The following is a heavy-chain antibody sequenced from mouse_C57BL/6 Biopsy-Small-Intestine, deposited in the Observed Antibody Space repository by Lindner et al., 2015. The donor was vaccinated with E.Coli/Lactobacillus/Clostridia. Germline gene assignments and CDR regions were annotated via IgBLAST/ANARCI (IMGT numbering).Heavy chain of an antibody. CDR2: INPYNDGT. J-gene: IGHJ4*01. CDR1: GYTFTSYI. V-gene: IGHV1-14*01. D-gene: IGHD2-4*01. Sequence: VQLQESGPELVKSGASVKMSCKASGYTFTSYIIHWVKQKPGQGLEWIGYINPYNDGTKYNETFKGKATLTSDKSSSTAYMELSSLTSEDSAVYYCVRSCDYDVKAMDYWGQGTSVTVSS. CDR3: VRSCDYDVKAMDY.